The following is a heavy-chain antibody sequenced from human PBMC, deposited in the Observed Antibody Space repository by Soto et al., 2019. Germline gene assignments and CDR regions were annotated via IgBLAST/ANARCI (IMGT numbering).Heavy chain of an antibody. CDR1: GFTFSSHS. V-gene: IGHV3-21*01. CDR2: ISSSSTYI. CDR3: ARDVGPTVAAGFDY. D-gene: IGHD4-17*01. J-gene: IGHJ4*02. Sequence: EVQVVESGGGLVKPGGSLRLSCAASGFTFSSHSMNWVRQAPGKGLEWVSSISSSSTYIYYADSVKGRFTISRDNAKNSLYLQMNSLGAEDTALYYCARDVGPTVAAGFDYWGQGTLVTVSS.